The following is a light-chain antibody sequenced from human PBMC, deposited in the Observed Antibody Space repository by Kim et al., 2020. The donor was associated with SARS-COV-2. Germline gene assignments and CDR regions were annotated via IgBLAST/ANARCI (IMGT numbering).Light chain of an antibody. CDR2: AAS. Sequence: SVGDRDTIHCRASQSISSDLNWYQQKPAKAPKLLIYAASSLQSGVPSRFSGSGSGTDFTLTISSLQPEDFATYYCQQSYSTPWTFGQGTKVDIK. V-gene: IGKV1-39*01. CDR3: QQSYSTPWT. CDR1: QSISSD. J-gene: IGKJ1*01.